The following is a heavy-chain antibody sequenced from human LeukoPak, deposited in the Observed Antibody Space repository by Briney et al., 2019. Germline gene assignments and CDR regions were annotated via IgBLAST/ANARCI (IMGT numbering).Heavy chain of an antibody. CDR2: IYYDGST. Sequence: SETLSLTCNVSGGPIGNYYWPWIRQPPGKGLEWIGSIYYDGSTNYNPSLKSRVTISLDTPKNQFSLKLSSVTAADTAVYYCARDCGYDSGLDVWGQGTLITVSS. CDR1: GGPIGNYY. V-gene: IGHV4-59*01. CDR3: ARDCGYDSGLDV. J-gene: IGHJ5*02. D-gene: IGHD3-16*01.